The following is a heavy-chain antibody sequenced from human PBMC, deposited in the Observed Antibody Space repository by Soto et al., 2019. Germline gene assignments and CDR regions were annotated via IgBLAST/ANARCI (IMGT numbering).Heavy chain of an antibody. CDR1: GGSFSGYY. J-gene: IGHJ5*02. CDR3: ARDPQWELRGENWFDP. Sequence: QVQLQQWGAGLLKPSETLSLTCAVYGGSFSGYYWSWIRQPPGKGLEWIGEINHSGSTNYNPSLKSRVTISXXTXKXXFSLKLSSVPAADTAVYYCARDPQWELRGENWFDPWGQGTLVTVSS. CDR2: INHSGST. D-gene: IGHD1-26*01. V-gene: IGHV4-34*01.